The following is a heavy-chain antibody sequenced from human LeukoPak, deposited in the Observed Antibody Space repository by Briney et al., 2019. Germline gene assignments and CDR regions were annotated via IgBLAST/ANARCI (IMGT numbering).Heavy chain of an antibody. CDR3: ARDDYYDSSDVYGMDV. V-gene: IGHV3-7*03. D-gene: IGHD3-22*01. CDR2: IKQDGSEK. CDR1: GFTFSSCW. Sequence: PGGSLRLSCAASGFTFSSCWMSWVRQAPGKGLEWVANIKQDGSEKYYVDSVKGRFTISRDNAKNSLYLQMNSLRAEDTAVYYCARDDYYDSSDVYGMDVWGQGTTVTVSS. J-gene: IGHJ6*02.